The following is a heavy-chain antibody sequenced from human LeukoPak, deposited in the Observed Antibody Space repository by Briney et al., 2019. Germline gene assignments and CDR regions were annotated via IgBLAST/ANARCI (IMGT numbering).Heavy chain of an antibody. CDR2: ISGTGGTP. V-gene: IGHV3-23*01. J-gene: IGHJ4*02. Sequence: PGGSLRLSCAASGFTFSGFAMSWVRQAPGKGLEWVSTISGTGGTPYYADSVKGRFTISGDNSKNTLWLQMNSLRAEDTAVYYCAKWFDYWGQGTLVTVSS. CDR3: AKWFDY. CDR1: GFTFSGFA.